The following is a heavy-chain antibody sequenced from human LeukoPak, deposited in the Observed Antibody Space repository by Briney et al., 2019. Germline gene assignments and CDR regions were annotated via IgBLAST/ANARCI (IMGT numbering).Heavy chain of an antibody. J-gene: IGHJ5*02. D-gene: IGHD3-3*01. V-gene: IGHV3-23*01. CDR3: ANPDVGEGYYDFWSGTHNWFDP. Sequence: PGRPLRLSCAASGFTFSSYAMSWVRQAPGKGLEWVSAISGSGGSTYYADSVKGRVTISRDNSKKTLYLQMTSLRAADTAVYYCANPDVGEGYYDFWSGTHNWFDPWGQGPLVTVSS. CDR2: ISGSGGST. CDR1: GFTFSSYA.